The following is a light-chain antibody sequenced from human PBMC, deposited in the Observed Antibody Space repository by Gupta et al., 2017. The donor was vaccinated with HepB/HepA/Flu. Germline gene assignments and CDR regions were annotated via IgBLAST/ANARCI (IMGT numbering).Light chain of an antibody. CDR3: QRDDGSPLT. CDR1: QSVLYSSNNKNY. V-gene: IGKV4-1*01. CDR2: WAS. Sequence: DIVMTQSPDSLAVSLGERATINCKSSQSVLYSSNNKNYLAWYQQKPGQPPKLLIYWASTRESGVPDRFSGSASGTDFTLTISSLQAEDVAVYYCQRDDGSPLTFGGGTKVEIK. J-gene: IGKJ4*01.